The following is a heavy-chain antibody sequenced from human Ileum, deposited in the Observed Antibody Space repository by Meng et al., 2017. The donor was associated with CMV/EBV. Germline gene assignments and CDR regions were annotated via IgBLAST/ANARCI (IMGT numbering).Heavy chain of an antibody. CDR2: IYEDSNT. D-gene: IGHD3-10*01. CDR3: EAYGHGVSGGSIGN. J-gene: IGHJ4*02. V-gene: IGHV4-39*07. Sequence: QLKLQESGPGLVKPSETLSLTCSVPGGYISCSNHYWGWIRQPPGKELELIGHIYEDSNTNYNSSLKSRVAISVDTSRSQFSLKLNSLTAADTAVYYCEAYGHGVSGGSIGNWGQGTLVTVSS. CDR1: GGYISCSNHY.